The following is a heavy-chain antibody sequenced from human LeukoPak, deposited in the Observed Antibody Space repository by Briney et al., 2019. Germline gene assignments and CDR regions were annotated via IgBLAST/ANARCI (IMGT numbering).Heavy chain of an antibody. CDR1: GGSISSSSYY. Sequence: SETLSLTCTVSGGSISSSSYYWGWIRQPPGKGLEWIGYIYYSGSTNYNPSLKSRVTISVDTSKNQFSLKLSSVTAADTAVYYCARARGSSAFDPWGQGTLVTVSS. CDR2: IYYSGST. CDR3: ARARGSSAFDP. J-gene: IGHJ5*02. V-gene: IGHV4-61*05. D-gene: IGHD6-13*01.